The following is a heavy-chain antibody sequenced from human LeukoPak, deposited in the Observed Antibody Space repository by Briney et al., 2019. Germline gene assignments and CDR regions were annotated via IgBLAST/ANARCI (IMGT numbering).Heavy chain of an antibody. V-gene: IGHV1-69*05. J-gene: IGHJ5*02. Sequence: ASVKVSCKASGGTFSSYAISWVRQAPGQGLEWVGGIIPIFGTANYAQKFQGRVMITTDESTSTAYMELSSLRSEDTAVYYCAREAGGNIAVINWFDPWGQGTLVTVSS. CDR2: IIPIFGTA. CDR3: AREAGGNIAVINWFDP. D-gene: IGHD6-19*01. CDR1: GGTFSSYA.